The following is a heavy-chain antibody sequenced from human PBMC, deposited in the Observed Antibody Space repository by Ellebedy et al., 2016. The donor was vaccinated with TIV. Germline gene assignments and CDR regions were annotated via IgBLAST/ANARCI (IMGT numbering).Heavy chain of an antibody. CDR1: GFTFTSSA. CDR3: ARGSDTAMVTGDYDFDY. J-gene: IGHJ4*02. V-gene: IGHV1-58*01. Sequence: ASVKVSCKASGFTFTSSAVQWVRQARGQRLEWIGWIVVGSGNTNYAQKFQGRVTITADKSTSTAYMELCSLRSEDTAVYYCARGSDTAMVTGDYDFDYWGQGTLVTVSS. D-gene: IGHD5-18*01. CDR2: IVVGSGNT.